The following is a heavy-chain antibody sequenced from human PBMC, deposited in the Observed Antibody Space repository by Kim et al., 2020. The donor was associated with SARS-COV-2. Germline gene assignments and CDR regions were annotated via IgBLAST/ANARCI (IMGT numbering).Heavy chain of an antibody. CDR3: ARGQRGSGSYYTN. V-gene: IGHV4-31*03. J-gene: IGHJ4*02. D-gene: IGHD3-10*01. CDR2: IYYSGST. Sequence: SETLSLTCTVSGGSISSGGYYWSWIRQHPGKGLEWIGYIYYSGSTYYNPSLKSRVTISVDTSKNQFSLKLSSVTAADTAMYYCARGQRGSGSYYTNWGQGTLVTVSS. CDR1: GGSISSGGYY.